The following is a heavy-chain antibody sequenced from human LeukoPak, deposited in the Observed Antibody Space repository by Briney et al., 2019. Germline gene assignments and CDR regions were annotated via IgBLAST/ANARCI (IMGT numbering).Heavy chain of an antibody. CDR2: INPNSGDT. V-gene: IGHV1-2*02. CDR1: GYTFSDYF. Sequence: ASVKVSCKASGYTFSDYFMHWVRQAPGQGLEWMGWINPNSGDTNYAQKFQGRVTMTRDTSIGTVYMELSSLRSDDTAVYYCAKGRLSGSYNRFDYWGLGTLVTVSS. D-gene: IGHD1-26*01. J-gene: IGHJ4*02. CDR3: AKGRLSGSYNRFDY.